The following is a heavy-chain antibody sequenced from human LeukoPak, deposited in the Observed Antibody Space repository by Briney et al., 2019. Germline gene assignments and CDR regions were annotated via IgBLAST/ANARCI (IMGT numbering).Heavy chain of an antibody. J-gene: IGHJ4*02. V-gene: IGHV3-23*01. CDR1: GFTVSSNY. D-gene: IGHD6-19*01. CDR2: ISGSGGST. Sequence: GGSLRLSCAASGFTVSSNYMSWVRQAPGKGLEWVSAISGSGGSTYYADSVKGRFTISRDNSKNTLYLQMNSLRAEDTAVYYCAKDAGSSSGWFSTLDYFDYWGQGTLVTVSS. CDR3: AKDAGSSSGWFSTLDYFDY.